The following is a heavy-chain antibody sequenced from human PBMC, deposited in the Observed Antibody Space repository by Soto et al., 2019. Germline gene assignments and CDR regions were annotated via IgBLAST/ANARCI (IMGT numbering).Heavy chain of an antibody. Sequence: EVQLVESGGGLVQPGGSLRLSCAASGFTFSSYWMYWVRQAPGKGLVWVSRTNSDGSDTSYADSVKGRFTISRDNAKNARYLQVNSLRAEDTAVYYCARDRGGSLFDYWVQGTLVTVSS. J-gene: IGHJ4*02. CDR3: ARDRGGSLFDY. CDR1: GFTFSSYW. D-gene: IGHD6-19*01. V-gene: IGHV3-74*01. CDR2: TNSDGSDT.